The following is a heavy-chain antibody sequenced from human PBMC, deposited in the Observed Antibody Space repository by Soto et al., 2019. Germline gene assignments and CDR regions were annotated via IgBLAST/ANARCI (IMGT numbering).Heavy chain of an antibody. Sequence: EVPLVESGGGLVQPGGSLRLSCEAYGFTLSSYSMNWARQAPGKGLEWVSYITGSSNTIYYADSVKGRFTISRDNAKNSLYLQMNSLRSEDTAVYYCARTGSNGFLDYWGQGTRVTVSS. D-gene: IGHD3-16*01. CDR3: ARTGSNGFLDY. CDR2: ITGSSNTI. J-gene: IGHJ4*02. CDR1: GFTLSSYS. V-gene: IGHV3-48*01.